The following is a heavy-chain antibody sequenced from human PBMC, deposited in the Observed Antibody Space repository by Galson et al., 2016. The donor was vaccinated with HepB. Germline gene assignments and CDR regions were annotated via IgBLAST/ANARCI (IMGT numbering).Heavy chain of an antibody. D-gene: IGHD2-2*01. CDR2: IYHTGTS. Sequence: ETLSLTCAVSGASVNSSNWWTWIRQAPGTGLEWIGEIYHTGTSNQNPSPLSRFTMSIDSSRNHFSLNLHSVTAADPAVAYCARASIIPGARMVFDSWGQGILVTVSS. CDR1: GASVNSSNW. CDR3: ARASIIPGARMVFDS. J-gene: IGHJ5*01. V-gene: IGHV4-4*02.